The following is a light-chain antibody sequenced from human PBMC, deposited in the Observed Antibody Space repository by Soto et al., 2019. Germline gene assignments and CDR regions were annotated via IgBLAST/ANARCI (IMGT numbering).Light chain of an antibody. CDR2: TDN. CDR1: SSNIGENT. V-gene: IGLV1-44*01. Sequence: QAVVTQPPSASGTPGQRVTISCSGSSSNIGENTVNWYQQLPGTAPKLLIYTDNQRPSGVPDRFSGSKSRTSASLAISGLQSEDEADYYCSAWDDSLDGWVFGGGTKLTVL. J-gene: IGLJ3*02. CDR3: SAWDDSLDGWV.